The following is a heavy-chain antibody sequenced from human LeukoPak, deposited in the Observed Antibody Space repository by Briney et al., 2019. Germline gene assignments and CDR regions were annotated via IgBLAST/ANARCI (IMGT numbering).Heavy chain of an antibody. D-gene: IGHD4-17*01. CDR2: ISWNSGSI. CDR1: GFTFDDYA. J-gene: IGHJ4*02. Sequence: PGRSLRLSCAASGFTFDDYAMHWVRQAPGKGLEWVSGISWNSGSIGYADSVKGRFTISRDNAKNSLYLQMNSLRAEDTALYYCARDGSPNYGDYLDYWGQGTLVTVSS. CDR3: ARDGSPNYGDYLDY. V-gene: IGHV3-9*01.